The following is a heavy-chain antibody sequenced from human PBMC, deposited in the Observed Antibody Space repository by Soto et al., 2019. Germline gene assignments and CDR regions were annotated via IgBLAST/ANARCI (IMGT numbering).Heavy chain of an antibody. Sequence: EVQLLESGGGLVQPGGSLRLSCAASGFTFSSYAMSWVRQAPGKGLEWVSAIIGSGGSTYYADSVEGRFTISRDNSKNTLYLQMNSLRAEDTAVYYCAKGNVYIVATIDYWGQGTLVTVSS. CDR2: IIGSGGST. D-gene: IGHD5-12*01. V-gene: IGHV3-23*01. J-gene: IGHJ4*02. CDR1: GFTFSSYA. CDR3: AKGNVYIVATIDY.